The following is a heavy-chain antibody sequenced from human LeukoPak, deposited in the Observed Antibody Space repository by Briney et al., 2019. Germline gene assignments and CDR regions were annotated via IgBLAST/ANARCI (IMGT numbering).Heavy chain of an antibody. CDR2: IKQDGSEK. Sequence: PGGSLRLSCAASGFTFSSYWMSWVRQAPGKGLEWVANIKQDGSEKYYVDSVKGRFTISRDNAKNSLYLQMNSLRAEDTAVYYCARGKYYYGSGSRRLGYWGQGTLVTVSS. CDR3: ARGKYYYGSGSRRLGY. J-gene: IGHJ4*02. V-gene: IGHV3-7*01. D-gene: IGHD3-10*01. CDR1: GFTFSSYW.